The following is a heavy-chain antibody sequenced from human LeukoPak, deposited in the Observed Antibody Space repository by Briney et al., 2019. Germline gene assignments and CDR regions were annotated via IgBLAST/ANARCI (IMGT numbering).Heavy chain of an antibody. CDR2: IANGNT. CDR1: GGSISTYY. CDR3: ARDKAHSYGRYFDP. J-gene: IGHJ5*02. V-gene: IGHV4-59*01. Sequence: NPSETLSLTCSVAGGSISTYYWNWIRQTPGKGLEWIGHIANGNTDYNPSLKSRVTISVDTSKNRFSLKLTSVSAEDTAVYYCARDKAHSYGRYFDPWGQGTLVTVSS. D-gene: IGHD5-18*01.